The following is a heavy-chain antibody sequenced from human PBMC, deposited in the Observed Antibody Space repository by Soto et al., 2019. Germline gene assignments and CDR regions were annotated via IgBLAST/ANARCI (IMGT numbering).Heavy chain of an antibody. J-gene: IGHJ6*02. Sequence: GASVKVSCKASGYTFTNSGSSWVRQAPGQGLGWMGWISTDNGNTNYAQHLQGRVSMTTDTSTSTAYMDLRSLRSDDTAVYYCARTSSYSNYVLYLGMDVWGQGTTVTVSS. CDR3: ARTSSYSNYVLYLGMDV. CDR2: ISTDNGNT. D-gene: IGHD4-4*01. CDR1: GYTFTNSG. V-gene: IGHV1-18*01.